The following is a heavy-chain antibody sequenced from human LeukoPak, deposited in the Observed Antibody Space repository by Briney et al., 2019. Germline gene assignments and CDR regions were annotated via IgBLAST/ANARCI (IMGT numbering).Heavy chain of an antibody. V-gene: IGHV4-39*01. CDR2: IYYSGST. J-gene: IGHJ3*02. D-gene: IGHD3-10*01. CDR3: ARFRSLSITMVRGVKRDDAFDI. CDR1: GGSISSSSYY. Sequence: PSETLSLTCTVSGGSISSSSYYWGWIRQPPGKGLEWIGSIYYSGSTYYNPSLKSRVTISVDTSKNQFSLKLSSVTAADTAVYYCARFRSLSITMVRGVKRDDAFDIWGQGTMVTVSS.